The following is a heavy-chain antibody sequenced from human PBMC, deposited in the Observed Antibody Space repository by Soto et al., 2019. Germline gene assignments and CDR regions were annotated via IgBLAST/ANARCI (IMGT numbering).Heavy chain of an antibody. J-gene: IGHJ6*02. Sequence: GGCLGLACAASGVTVNDYYMSGIRKAPGKGLEWVSYISSSGSTIYYADSVKGRFTISRDNAKNSLYLQMNSLRAEDTAVYYCARDAYIVVVPAAMSRDYGMDVWGQGTTVTVSS. CDR1: GVTVNDYY. D-gene: IGHD2-2*01. CDR3: ARDAYIVVVPAAMSRDYGMDV. V-gene: IGHV3-11*01. CDR2: ISSSGSTI.